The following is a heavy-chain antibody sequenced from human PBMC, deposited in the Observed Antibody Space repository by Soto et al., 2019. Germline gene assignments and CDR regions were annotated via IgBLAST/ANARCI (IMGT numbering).Heavy chain of an antibody. V-gene: IGHV3-23*01. J-gene: IGHJ5*02. CDR2: IDGLATSR. D-gene: IGHD2-2*01. CDR3: AKAHNVAVPPGMGGLGGLYDP. CDR1: GFTFSSYA. Sequence: EVQLLESGGDLVQPGGSLTLSCAASGFTFSSYAMSWVRQTPGKGLEWIAAIDGLATSRFYSDSVRGRFTISRDSSKNTVYLQMNSLRAEDTAVYYCAKAHNVAVPPGMGGLGGLYDPWGQGTLVTVSS.